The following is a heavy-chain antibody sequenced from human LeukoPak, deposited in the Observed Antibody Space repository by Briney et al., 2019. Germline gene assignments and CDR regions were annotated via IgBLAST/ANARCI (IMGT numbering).Heavy chain of an antibody. Sequence: PSETLSLTCTVSGGSISSYYWSWIRQPPGKGLEWIGYIYYSGSTNYNPSLKSRVTISVDTSKNQFSLKLSSVTAADTAVYYCARGSPSSGWYGEYYFDYWGQGTLVTVSS. D-gene: IGHD6-19*01. CDR1: GGSISSYY. CDR2: IYYSGST. CDR3: ARGSPSSGWYGEYYFDY. V-gene: IGHV4-59*01. J-gene: IGHJ4*02.